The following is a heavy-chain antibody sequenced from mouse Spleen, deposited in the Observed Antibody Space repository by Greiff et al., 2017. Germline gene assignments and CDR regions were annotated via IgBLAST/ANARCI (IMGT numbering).Heavy chain of an antibody. J-gene: IGHJ1*01. CDR3: ARDYGSLWYFDV. Sequence: QVQLQQSGAELVRPGASVKLSCKASGYTFTDYYINWVKQRPGQGLEWIARIYPGSGNTYYNEKFKGKATLTAEKSSSTAYMQLSSLTSEDSAVYFCARDYGSLWYFDVWGAGTTVTVSS. CDR2: IYPGSGNT. CDR1: GYTFTDYY. V-gene: IGHV1-76*01. D-gene: IGHD1-1*01.